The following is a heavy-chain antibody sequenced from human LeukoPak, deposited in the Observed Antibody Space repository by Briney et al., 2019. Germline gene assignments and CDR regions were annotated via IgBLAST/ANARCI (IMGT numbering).Heavy chain of an antibody. J-gene: IGHJ5*02. CDR1: GFIFSNYA. V-gene: IGHV3-48*04. CDR2: INGDSSAR. D-gene: IGHD7-27*01. CDR3: VKDRPNWATDH. Sequence: QAGGSLRLSCAASGFIFSNYAMNWVRQAPGKGLEWISYINGDSSARLYADSVKGRFTISRDNAKNSLYLQMNSLRAEDTALYYCVKDRPNWATDHWGQGTLVTVSS.